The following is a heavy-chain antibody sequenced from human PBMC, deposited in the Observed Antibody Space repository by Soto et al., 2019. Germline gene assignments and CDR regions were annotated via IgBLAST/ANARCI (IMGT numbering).Heavy chain of an antibody. CDR1: GYTFTSYD. D-gene: IGHD2-15*01. Sequence: ASVKVSCKASGYTFTSYDINWVRQATGQGLEWMGWMNPNSGNTGYAQKFQGRVTMTRNTSISTAYMELSSLRSEGTAVYYCAVLCSGGSCYSLSRAVAGTSDYWGQGTLVTVSS. V-gene: IGHV1-8*01. CDR3: AVLCSGGSCYSLSRAVAGTSDY. CDR2: MNPNSGNT. J-gene: IGHJ4*02.